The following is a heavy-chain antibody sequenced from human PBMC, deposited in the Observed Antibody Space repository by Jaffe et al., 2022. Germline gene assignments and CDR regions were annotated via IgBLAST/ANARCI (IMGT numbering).Heavy chain of an antibody. D-gene: IGHD3-3*01. Sequence: EVQLVESGGGLVKPGGSLRLSCAASGFTFSNAWMSWVRQAPGKGLEWVGRIKSKTDGGTTDYAAPVKGRFTISRDDSKNTLYLQMNSLKTEDTAVYYCTTDRSAYYDFWSGYSLPYPMDVWGKGTTVTVSS. CDR1: GFTFSNAW. V-gene: IGHV3-15*01. J-gene: IGHJ6*03. CDR2: IKSKTDGGTT. CDR3: TTDRSAYYDFWSGYSLPYPMDV.